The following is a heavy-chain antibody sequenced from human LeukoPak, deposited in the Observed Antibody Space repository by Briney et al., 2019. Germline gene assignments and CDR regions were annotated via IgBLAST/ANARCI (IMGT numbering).Heavy chain of an antibody. J-gene: IGHJ4*02. CDR1: GYTCTSYD. CDR2: MNPNSGNT. Sequence: ASVKVSCKASGYTCTSYDINWVRRATGQRLEWMGWMNPNSGNTGYAQKFQGRVTMTRNTSISTAYMELSSLRSEDTAVYYCARGLAYCGGDCYWFGSPRRYYFDYWGQGTLVTVSS. D-gene: IGHD2-21*02. CDR3: ARGLAYCGGDCYWFGSPRRYYFDY. V-gene: IGHV1-8*01.